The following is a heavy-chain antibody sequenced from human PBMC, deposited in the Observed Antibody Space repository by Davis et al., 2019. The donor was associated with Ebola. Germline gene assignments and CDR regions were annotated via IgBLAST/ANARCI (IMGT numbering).Heavy chain of an antibody. V-gene: IGHV1-2*04. Sequence: AASVQVSCKASRYTFTSYYMHWVRQAPGHGLEWMGWINPNSGGTNYAQKFQGWVTMTRDTSISTAYMELSRLRSDDTAVYYCARSGLMTTLIGYHYGMDVWGQGTTVTVSS. CDR3: ARSGLMTTLIGYHYGMDV. D-gene: IGHD4-17*01. J-gene: IGHJ6*02. CDR1: RYTFTSYY. CDR2: INPNSGGT.